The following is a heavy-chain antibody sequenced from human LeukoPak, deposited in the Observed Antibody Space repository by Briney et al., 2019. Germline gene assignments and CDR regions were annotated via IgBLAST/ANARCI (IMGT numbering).Heavy chain of an antibody. CDR3: ARGEFGDYYYFYMDV. D-gene: IGHD2/OR15-2a*01. Sequence: GGSLRLSCAASGFTFSSYGMHWVRQAPGKGLEWVAFIRYDGSNKYCADSVKGRFTISRDDAKNSLFLQMNSLRAEDTATYYCARGEFGDYYYFYMDVWGKGTTVTVSS. V-gene: IGHV3-30*02. CDR2: IRYDGSNK. CDR1: GFTFSSYG. J-gene: IGHJ6*03.